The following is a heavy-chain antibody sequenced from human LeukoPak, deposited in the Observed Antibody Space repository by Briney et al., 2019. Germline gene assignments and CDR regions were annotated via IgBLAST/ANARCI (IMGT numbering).Heavy chain of an antibody. D-gene: IGHD4-17*01. J-gene: IGHJ3*02. CDR1: GFTFSAYA. V-gene: IGHV3-23*01. CDR2: IRGGGTSE. Sequence: AGGPLRLSCTASGFTFSAYAMMWVRQAPGKGPEWVSAIRGGGTSEFYADSVKGRFRISRDNSKDTLFLQMNSPRAEDTAVYYCARDPNGDYIGAFDMWGPGTMVTVSS. CDR3: ARDPNGDYIGAFDM.